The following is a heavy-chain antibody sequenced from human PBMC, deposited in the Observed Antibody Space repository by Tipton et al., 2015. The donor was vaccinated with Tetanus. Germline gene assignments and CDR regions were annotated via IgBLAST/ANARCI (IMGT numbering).Heavy chain of an antibody. J-gene: IGHJ6*02. CDR3: ARDRGDYIYYGMDV. CDR1: GYTFTGYY. V-gene: IGHV1-2*02. D-gene: IGHD3-22*01. CDR2: IDPNSGGT. Sequence: QLVQSGAEMKKPGASVKVSCKASGYTFTGYYICWVRQAPGQGLEWMGWIDPNSGGTVYAQKFQGRVTMPRDTSISTAYMELRSLRFDDTAVYYCARDRGDYIYYGMDVWGPGTTVTVS.